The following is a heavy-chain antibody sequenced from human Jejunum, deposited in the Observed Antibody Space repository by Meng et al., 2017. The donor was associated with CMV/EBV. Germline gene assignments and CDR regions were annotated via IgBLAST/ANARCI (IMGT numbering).Heavy chain of an antibody. CDR1: GYTFAIYG. V-gene: IGHV1-3*01. J-gene: IGHJ4*02. Sequence: VSCKASGYTFAIYGIHWMRQAPGQRLEWMGWVNPGNGKTKYSKEFQGRVTITRETSATTVHMELSSLRSDDTAIYYCVRVAGWRFDNWGQGTLVTVSS. D-gene: IGHD5-24*01. CDR2: VNPGNGKT. CDR3: VRVAGWRFDN.